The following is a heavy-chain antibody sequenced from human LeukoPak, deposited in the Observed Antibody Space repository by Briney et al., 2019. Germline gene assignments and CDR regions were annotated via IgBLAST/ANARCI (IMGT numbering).Heavy chain of an antibody. CDR1: GFTFSSYA. D-gene: IGHD6-13*01. CDR3: AKTGRAAAGPFDY. V-gene: IGHV3-23*01. J-gene: IGHJ4*02. CDR2: ISGSGGST. Sequence: GRSLRLSCAASGFTFSSYAMSWVRQAPGKGLEWVSAISGSGGSTHYADSVKGRFTISRDNSKNTLYLQMNSLRAGDTAVYYCAKTGRAAAGPFDYWGQGTLVTVSS.